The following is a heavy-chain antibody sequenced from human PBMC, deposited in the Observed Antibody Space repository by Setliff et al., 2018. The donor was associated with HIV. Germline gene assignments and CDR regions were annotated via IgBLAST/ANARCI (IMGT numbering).Heavy chain of an antibody. CDR2: IYYDGIT. V-gene: IGHV4-39*01. D-gene: IGHD3-9*01. CDR1: GYSIISDSYY. Sequence: SETLSLTCTVSGYSIISDSYYWGWIRQPPGKGMEWIGCIYYDGITNYNPSLKSRVAIFEDTSKSQFSLNLTSVTAADPAVYYCARRNYDILPGFYTGLGWGQGTRVTVSS. J-gene: IGHJ4*02. CDR3: ARRNYDILPGFYTGLG.